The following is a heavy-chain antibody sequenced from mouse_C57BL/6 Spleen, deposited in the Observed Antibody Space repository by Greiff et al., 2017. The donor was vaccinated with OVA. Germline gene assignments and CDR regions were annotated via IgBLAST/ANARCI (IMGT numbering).Heavy chain of an antibody. CDR2: INPNNGGT. Sequence: VQLQPSGPELVKPGASVKMSCKASGYTFTDYNMHWVKQSHGKSLEWIGYINPNNGGTSYNQKFKGKAPLTVNKSSSPAYMELRSLTSEDSAVYYCARADGSAMDYWGQGTSVTVSS. CDR3: ARADGSAMDY. CDR1: GYTFTDYN. J-gene: IGHJ4*01. V-gene: IGHV1-22*01.